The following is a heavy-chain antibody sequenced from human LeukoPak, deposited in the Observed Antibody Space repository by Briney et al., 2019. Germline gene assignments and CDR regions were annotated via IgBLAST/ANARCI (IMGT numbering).Heavy chain of an antibody. D-gene: IGHD3-10*01. Sequence: QAGGSLRLSCAASGFTFSSYAMSWVRQAPGKGLQWVSVISGSGSSTYYADSVKGRFTISRDNSKNTLYLQMNSLRAEDTAVYYCAKDRVYGSGSYNNYYYMDVWGKGITVTVSS. V-gene: IGHV3-23*01. J-gene: IGHJ6*03. CDR3: AKDRVYGSGSYNNYYYMDV. CDR2: ISGSGSST. CDR1: GFTFSSYA.